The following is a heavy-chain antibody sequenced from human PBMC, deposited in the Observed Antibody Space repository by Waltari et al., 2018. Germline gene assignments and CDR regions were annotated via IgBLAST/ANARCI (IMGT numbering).Heavy chain of an antibody. D-gene: IGHD3-9*01. V-gene: IGHV3-7*01. CDR2: IREDGIER. CDR1: GFSFSSYW. CDR3: ARVGAIYNYYMDV. Sequence: EVHVVESGGGLVQPGGSLRLSCEASGFSFSSYWMSWVRQVPGKGLEWVANIREDGIERYYADSVKGRFTISRDNAKNSLYLQMISLRAEDTAVYYCARVGAIYNYYMDVWGKGTTVTVSS. J-gene: IGHJ6*03.